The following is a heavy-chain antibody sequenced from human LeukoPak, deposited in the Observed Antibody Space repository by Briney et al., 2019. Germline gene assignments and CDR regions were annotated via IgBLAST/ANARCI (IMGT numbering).Heavy chain of an antibody. CDR1: GASLSPYY. CDR2: IYNSGYT. D-gene: IGHD1-26*01. CDR3: ARDGVVGATKESYYYYMDG. V-gene: IGHV4-4*07. J-gene: IGHJ6*03. Sequence: PSETLSLTCTVSGASLSPYYWSWIRQPAGKGLEWIGRIYNSGYTNYNPSLESRVTMSLDTSKNEFSLKLSSVTAADTAVYYCARDGVVGATKESYYYYMDGWGKGTTVTVSS.